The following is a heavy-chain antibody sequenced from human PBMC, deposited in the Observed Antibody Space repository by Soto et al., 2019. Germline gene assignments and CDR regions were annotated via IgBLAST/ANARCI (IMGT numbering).Heavy chain of an antibody. J-gene: IGHJ4*02. CDR1: GGTFSSYA. Sequence: QVQLVQSGAEVKKPGSSVKVSCKASGGTFSSYAISWVRQAPGQGLEWMGGIIPIFGTANYAQKFQGRVTITADKSTSTAYMELSSLRSEDTAVYYCARDRDYYDSSGYYSFDYCGQGTLVTVSS. CDR2: IIPIFGTA. D-gene: IGHD3-22*01. CDR3: ARDRDYYDSSGYYSFDY. V-gene: IGHV1-69*06.